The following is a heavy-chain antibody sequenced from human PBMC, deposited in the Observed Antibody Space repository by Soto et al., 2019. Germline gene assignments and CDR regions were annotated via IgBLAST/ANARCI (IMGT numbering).Heavy chain of an antibody. J-gene: IGHJ4*02. V-gene: IGHV4-34*01. CDR1: GGSFSSFY. D-gene: IGHD3-10*01. CDR3: GSYGSGTYYSGYSLDL. CDR2: IHHSGTT. Sequence: SETLSLTCTVYGGSFSSFYWSWIRQSPGKGLEWIGEIHHSGTTNYNPSLKSRVTISVDTSKNQFSLELSSVTAADTALYYCGSYGSGTYYSGYSLDLWSQGSLVTVS.